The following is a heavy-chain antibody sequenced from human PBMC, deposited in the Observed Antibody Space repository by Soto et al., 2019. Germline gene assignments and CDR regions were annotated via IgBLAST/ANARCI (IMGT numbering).Heavy chain of an antibody. CDR3: ARYLDSGPADL. Sequence: GESLKISCAASGFSVSSNYMSWVRQAPGKGLEWVASIKQEGREKWYGDSVKGRFTISRDNAKNSLYLQMNSLRVEDTGVYYCARYLDSGPADLWGQGALVTVSS. CDR1: GFSVSSNY. CDR2: IKQEGREK. J-gene: IGHJ4*02. D-gene: IGHD1-1*01. V-gene: IGHV3-7*01.